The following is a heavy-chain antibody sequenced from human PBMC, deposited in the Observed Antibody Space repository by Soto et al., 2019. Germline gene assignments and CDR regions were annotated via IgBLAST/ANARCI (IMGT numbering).Heavy chain of an antibody. J-gene: IGHJ5*02. CDR3: ATIKESYDSSGFEFTP. CDR2: IYYSGST. CDR1: GGSISSGGYY. D-gene: IGHD3-22*01. V-gene: IGHV4-31*03. Sequence: TLSLTCTVSGGSISSGGYYWSWIRQHPGKGLEWIGYIYYSGSTYYNPSLKSRVTISVDTSKNQFSLKLTSVTAADTAVYYCATIKESYDSSGFEFTPWGQGTLVPVSA.